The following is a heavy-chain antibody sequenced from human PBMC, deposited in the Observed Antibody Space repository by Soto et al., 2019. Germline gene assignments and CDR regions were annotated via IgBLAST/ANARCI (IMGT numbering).Heavy chain of an antibody. Sequence: PSETLSLTCTVSGGSISSYYWSWIRQPPGKGLEWIGYIYYSGSTNYNPSLKSRVTISVDTSKNQFSLKLSSVTAAGTAVYYCARGRNLYYSYYTDVWGKGTTVTLSS. CDR2: IYYSGST. J-gene: IGHJ6*03. CDR3: ARGRNLYYSYYTDV. CDR1: GGSISSYY. V-gene: IGHV4-59*01.